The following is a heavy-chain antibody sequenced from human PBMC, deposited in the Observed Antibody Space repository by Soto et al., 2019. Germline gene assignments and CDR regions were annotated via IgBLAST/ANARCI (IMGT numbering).Heavy chain of an antibody. Sequence: SETLSLTCTVSGGSISSSSYYWGWIRQPPGKGLEWIGSIYYSGSTYYNPSLKSRVTISVDASKNQFSLKLSSVTAADTAVYYCARNGDYYDSSGYPGLFDYWGQGTLVTVSS. V-gene: IGHV4-39*01. CDR3: ARNGDYYDSSGYPGLFDY. CDR2: IYYSGST. D-gene: IGHD3-22*01. CDR1: GGSISSSSYY. J-gene: IGHJ4*02.